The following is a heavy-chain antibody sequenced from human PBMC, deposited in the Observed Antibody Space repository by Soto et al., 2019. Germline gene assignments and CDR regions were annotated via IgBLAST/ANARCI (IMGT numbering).Heavy chain of an antibody. Sequence: GGSLRLSCAASGFTFSSYWMSWVRQAPGKGLEWVANIKQDGSEKYYVDSVKGRFTISRDNAKNSLYLQMNSLRAEDTAVYYCAREGPIMITFGDNWFDPWGQGTLVTVSS. CDR1: GFTFSSYW. D-gene: IGHD3-16*01. V-gene: IGHV3-7*01. CDR3: AREGPIMITFGDNWFDP. CDR2: IKQDGSEK. J-gene: IGHJ5*02.